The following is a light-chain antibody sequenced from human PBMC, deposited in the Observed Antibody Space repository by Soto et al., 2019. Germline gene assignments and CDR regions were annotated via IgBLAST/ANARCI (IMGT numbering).Light chain of an antibody. J-gene: IGLJ1*01. CDR3: SSYTGSSTLLYV. CDR2: EVN. CDR1: SSDVGGYKY. V-gene: IGLV2-14*01. Sequence: QSVLTQPASVSGSPGQSITISCTGTSSDVGGYKYVSWYQQHPGKAPKLMIYEVNNRPSGVSNRFSGSKSGNTASLTISGLQSEDAADYYCSSYTGSSTLLYVVGTGTKVT.